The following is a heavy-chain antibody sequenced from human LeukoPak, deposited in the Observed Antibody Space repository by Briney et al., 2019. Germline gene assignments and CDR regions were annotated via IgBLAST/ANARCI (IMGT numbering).Heavy chain of an antibody. CDR2: INPNSGGT. J-gene: IGHJ5*02. D-gene: IGHD4-11*01. V-gene: IGHV1-2*02. CDR1: GYTFTGYY. CDR3: ARDPATVITSDWFDP. Sequence: GASVKVSCKASGYTFTGYYMHWVRQAPGQGLEWMGWINPNSGGTKYAQKFQGRVTMTRDTSISTAYVELSRLRSDDTAVYYCARDPATVITSDWFDPWGQGTLVTVSS.